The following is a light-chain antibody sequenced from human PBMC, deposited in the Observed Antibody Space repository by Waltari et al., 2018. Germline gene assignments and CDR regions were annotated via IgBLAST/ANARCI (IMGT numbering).Light chain of an antibody. V-gene: IGKV4-1*01. CDR1: QSVLYSANNKDY. CDR3: QHHLS. J-gene: IGKJ4*01. Sequence: IVMTPSPESLAVSLGERATINCRSSQSVLYSANNKDYLGWYQHKPGQPPKLLIFWASTRESGVPDRFNGSGSGTYFTLTINNVQAEDVALYYCQHHLSFGGGTRVEI. CDR2: WAS.